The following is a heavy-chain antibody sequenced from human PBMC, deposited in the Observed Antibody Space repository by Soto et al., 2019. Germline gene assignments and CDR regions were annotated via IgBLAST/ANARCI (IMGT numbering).Heavy chain of an antibody. J-gene: IGHJ4*02. V-gene: IGHV3-30*18. CDR1: GFTFSSYG. D-gene: IGHD6-13*01. CDR3: AKDREVEVAAASPGPYYFDY. CDR2: ISYDGSNK. Sequence: QVQLVESGGGVVQPGRSLRLSCAASGFTFSSYGMHWVRQAPGKGLEWVAVISYDGSNKYYADSVKGRFTISRDNSKNTLYLQMNSLRAEDTAVYYCAKDREVEVAAASPGPYYFDYWGQGTLVTVSS.